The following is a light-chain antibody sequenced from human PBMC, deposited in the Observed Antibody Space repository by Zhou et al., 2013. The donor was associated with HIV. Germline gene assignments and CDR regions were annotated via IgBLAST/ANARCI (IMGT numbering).Light chain of an antibody. J-gene: IGKJ1*01. CDR1: QGISSA. CDR3: QQSYSASRGRWT. CDR2: DAS. Sequence: IQMTQSPSSLSASVGDRVTITCRASQGISSALAWYQQKPGKAPKLLIYDASSLESGVPSRFSGSGSGTDFTLTINSLQPEDFATYYCQQSYSASRGRWTFGQGTKVEMK. V-gene: IGKV1-13*02.